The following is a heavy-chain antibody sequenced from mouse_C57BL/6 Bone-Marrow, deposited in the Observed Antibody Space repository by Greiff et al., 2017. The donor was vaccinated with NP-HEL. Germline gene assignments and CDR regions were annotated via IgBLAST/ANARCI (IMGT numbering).Heavy chain of an antibody. Sequence: VQLKQSGAELVRPGASVKLSCTASGFNIKDDYMHWVKQRPEQGLEWIGWIDPENGDTEYASKFQGKATITADTSSNTAYLQLSSLTSEDTAVYYCTFYYYGSSHGRYFDVWGTGTTVTVSS. V-gene: IGHV14-4*01. CDR1: GFNIKDDY. CDR2: IDPENGDT. D-gene: IGHD1-1*01. J-gene: IGHJ1*03. CDR3: TFYYYGSSHGRYFDV.